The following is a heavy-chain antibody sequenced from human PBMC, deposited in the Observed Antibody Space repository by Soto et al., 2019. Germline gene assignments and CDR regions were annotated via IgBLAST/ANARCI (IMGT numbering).Heavy chain of an antibody. CDR3: ANGPGRTAMVLFYYPGLDY. D-gene: IGHD5-18*01. CDR1: GFTFSSYA. CDR2: ISGSGGST. V-gene: IGHV3-23*01. J-gene: IGHJ4*02. Sequence: EVQLLESGGGLVQPGGSLRLSCAASGFTFSSYAMSWVRQAPGKGLEWVSAISGSGGSTYYADSVKGRFTISRDNSKNTLYLQMNSLRAEDTAVYYCANGPGRTAMVLFYYPGLDYWGQGTLVTVSS.